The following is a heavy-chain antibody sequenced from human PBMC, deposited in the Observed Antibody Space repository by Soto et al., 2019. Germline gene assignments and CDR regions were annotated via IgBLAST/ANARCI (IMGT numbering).Heavy chain of an antibody. CDR1: GCTFSSYA. CDR3: AKRERITICGVVSGYYYYYMDV. CDR2: ISGSGGST. Sequence: EVQLLESGGGLVQPGGSLRLSCAASGCTFSSYAMSWVRQAPGKGLEWVSAISGSGGSTYYADSVKGRFTISRDNSKNRLYLQMNSLRAEDKAVYYCAKRERITICGVVSGYYYYYMDVLGKGRTVTVS. J-gene: IGHJ6*03. V-gene: IGHV3-23*01. D-gene: IGHD3-3*01.